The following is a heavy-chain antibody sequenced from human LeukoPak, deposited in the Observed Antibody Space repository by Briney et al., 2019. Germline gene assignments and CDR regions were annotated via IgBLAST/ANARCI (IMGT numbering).Heavy chain of an antibody. J-gene: IGHJ1*01. CDR2: IYYSGST. V-gene: IGHV4-59*01. CDR3: ARVAPELLTLQH. CDR1: GGSISSYY. Sequence: TSETLSLTCTVSGGSISSYYWSWIRQPPGKGLEWIGYIYYSGSTNYNPSLKSRVTISVDTSKNQFSLKLSSVTAADTAVYYCARVAPELLTLQHWGQGTLVTVSS. D-gene: IGHD1-26*01.